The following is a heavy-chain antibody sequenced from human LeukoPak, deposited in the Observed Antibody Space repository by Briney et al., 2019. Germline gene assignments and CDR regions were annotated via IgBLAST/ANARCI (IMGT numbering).Heavy chain of an antibody. CDR3: ARGNTMVRGLSFPMDV. CDR2: VNHNGST. D-gene: IGHD3-10*01. V-gene: IGHV4-34*01. CDR1: GESFSGYY. J-gene: IGHJ6*03. Sequence: PSETLSLTCAVYGESFSGYYWSWIRQPPGKGLEWIGEVNHNGSTNYNPSLKSQVAISVDTSKNQFSLKLTSVTAADTAVYYCARGNTMVRGLSFPMDVWGKGTPVTVSS.